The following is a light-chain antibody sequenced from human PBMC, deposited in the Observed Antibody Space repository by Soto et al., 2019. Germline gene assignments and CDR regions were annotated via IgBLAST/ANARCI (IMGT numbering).Light chain of an antibody. CDR2: AAS. CDR3: QQSYTIPWT. CDR1: QSISNY. V-gene: IGKV1-39*01. J-gene: IGKJ1*01. Sequence: DIQMTQSPSSLSASVGDRVIITCRASQSISNYLNWYQQKPGKAPKLLIYAASSLQSGVPSRFSGSGSGTDFTLTISSLQPEDFATYYCQQSYTIPWTFGQGTKVDIK.